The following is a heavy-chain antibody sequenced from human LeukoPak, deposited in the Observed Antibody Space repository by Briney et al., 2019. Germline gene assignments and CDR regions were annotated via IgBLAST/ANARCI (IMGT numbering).Heavy chain of an antibody. D-gene: IGHD1-26*01. CDR1: GFTFSSYG. J-gene: IGHJ4*02. Sequence: TGGSLRLSCAASGFTFSSYGMHWVRQAPGKGLEWVAVVSYDGSNKYYADSVKGRFTISRDNSKNTLYLQMNSLRAEDTAVYYCAKVWGKWELADYFDYWGQGTLVTVSS. CDR2: VSYDGSNK. V-gene: IGHV3-30*18. CDR3: AKVWGKWELADYFDY.